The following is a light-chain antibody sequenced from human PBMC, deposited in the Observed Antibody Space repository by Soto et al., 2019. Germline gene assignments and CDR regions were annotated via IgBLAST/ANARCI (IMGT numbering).Light chain of an antibody. Sequence: DIHMTQSPSSLSASVGDRVTIAFRASQGISNYLGWYQQKQGKAPRSLIYSASSLQSGVPSKFRGTGSGTDFLLTISDMQPDAFATYYWQQYYRYRWT. CDR3: QQYYRYRWT. CDR2: SAS. J-gene: IGKJ1*01. V-gene: IGKV1-16*02. CDR1: QGISNY.